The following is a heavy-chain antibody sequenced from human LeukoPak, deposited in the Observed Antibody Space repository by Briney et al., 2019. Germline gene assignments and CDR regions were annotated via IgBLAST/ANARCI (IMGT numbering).Heavy chain of an antibody. CDR3: ARDGLGSVTNQNWFDP. D-gene: IGHD4-11*01. J-gene: IGHJ5*02. V-gene: IGHV1-18*01. CDR2: ISAYNGNT. Sequence: ASVKVSCKASGYTFTSYGISWVRQAPGQGLEWMGWISAYNGNTNYAQKLQGRVTMTTDTSTCTAYMELRSLRSDDTAVYYCARDGLGSVTNQNWFDPWGQGTLVTVSS. CDR1: GYTFTSYG.